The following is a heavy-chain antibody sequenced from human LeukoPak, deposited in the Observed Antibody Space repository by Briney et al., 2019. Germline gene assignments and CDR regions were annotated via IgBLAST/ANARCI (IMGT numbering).Heavy chain of an antibody. CDR2: ISGDGITT. J-gene: IGHJ4*02. D-gene: IGHD4-17*01. CDR3: AREMRYDDGDSEAYFDH. V-gene: IGHV3-74*01. CDR1: GFTFSNYW. Sequence: GGSLILSCAASGFTFSNYWMYWVRQAPGRGPLWVSRISGDGITTYYAGSVKGRFTISRDNAKNSLYLQMNSLRADDTAVYYCAREMRYDDGDSEAYFDHWGQGTLVTVSS.